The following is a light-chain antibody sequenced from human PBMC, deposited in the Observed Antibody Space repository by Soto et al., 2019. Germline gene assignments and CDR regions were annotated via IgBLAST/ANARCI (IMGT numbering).Light chain of an antibody. V-gene: IGKV1-5*01. CDR3: QQYHSYWT. CDR2: DAS. J-gene: IGKJ1*01. Sequence: DFQMTQSPSTLAASEGDRFTITCRASQNIRSRLAWFQPKPGKAPKLLIYDASSLESGVPQRFSGSGSGTEFTLTISSLQTDDFSTYYCQQYHSYWTFGQGTKVDIK. CDR1: QNIRSR.